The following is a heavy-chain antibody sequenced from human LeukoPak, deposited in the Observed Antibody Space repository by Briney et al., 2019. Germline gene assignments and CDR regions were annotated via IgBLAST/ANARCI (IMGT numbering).Heavy chain of an antibody. D-gene: IGHD3-10*01. J-gene: IGHJ3*02. CDR1: GFTFSSYS. V-gene: IGHV3-23*01. CDR2: ISGSGGST. Sequence: GGSLRLSCAASGFTFSSYSMNWVRQAPGKGLEWVSPISGSGGSTYYADSVKGRFIFSRDNSKNTLYLQMNSLRAEDTAVYYCAKDLWWFGEYDAFDIWGQGTMVTVSS. CDR3: AKDLWWFGEYDAFDI.